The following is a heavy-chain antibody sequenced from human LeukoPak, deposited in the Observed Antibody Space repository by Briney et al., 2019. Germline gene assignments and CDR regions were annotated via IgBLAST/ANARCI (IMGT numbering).Heavy chain of an antibody. CDR3: ARASTVTTVDV. D-gene: IGHD4-17*01. J-gene: IGHJ6*04. Sequence: SETLSLTCTVSGDSISGYFWTWIRQPPGKGLEWIGYIYYRGDTNYNPSLKSRVTISVDTSKNQFSLKLSSVTTADTAVYCCARASTVTTVDVWGTGTTVTVSS. V-gene: IGHV4-59*01. CDR1: GDSISGYF. CDR2: IYYRGDT.